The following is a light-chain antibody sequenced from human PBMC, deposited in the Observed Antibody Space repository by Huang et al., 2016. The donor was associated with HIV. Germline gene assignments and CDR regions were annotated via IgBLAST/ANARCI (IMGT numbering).Light chain of an antibody. CDR1: QSVSSY. Sequence: EIVLTQSPGTVSLSPGERATLSCRASQSVSSYLAWYQQKSGQAPRLGIFGASKRDTGIPDRCSGSWSGTDFTLTISRLDPDDFAVYYCQQYGSSSWTFGQGTRVEIK. V-gene: IGKV3-20*01. CDR2: GAS. J-gene: IGKJ1*01. CDR3: QQYGSSSWT.